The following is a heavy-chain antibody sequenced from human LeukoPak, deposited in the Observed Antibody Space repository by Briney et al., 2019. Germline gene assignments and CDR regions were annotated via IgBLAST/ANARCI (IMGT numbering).Heavy chain of an antibody. J-gene: IGHJ6*03. CDR2: ISSGSSHI. V-gene: IGHV3-21*06. Sequence: GGSLRLSCAASGFSFSDYNMNWVRQAPGKGLEWVSSISSGSSHIYYADSVKGRFTISRDNAKNSLYLQMNSLRAEDTAVYYCARGLPALPYYYYYMDVWGKGTTVTVSS. CDR1: GFSFSDYN. CDR3: ARGLPALPYYYYYMDV. D-gene: IGHD2-2*01.